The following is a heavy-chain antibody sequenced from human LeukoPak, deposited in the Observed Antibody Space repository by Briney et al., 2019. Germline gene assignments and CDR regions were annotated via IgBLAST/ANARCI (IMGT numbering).Heavy chain of an antibody. V-gene: IGHV4-34*01. Sequence: SETLSLTCAVYGGSLSYYYWSWIRQSPEKGLEWIGEINRSGSTNYNPSLKSRVTISVDTSKNQFSLKLSSVTAADTAVYYCARGGFYCGDDCYVDYWGQGTLVTVSS. CDR1: GGSLSYYY. CDR3: ARGGFYCGDDCYVDY. CDR2: INRSGST. J-gene: IGHJ4*02. D-gene: IGHD2-21*02.